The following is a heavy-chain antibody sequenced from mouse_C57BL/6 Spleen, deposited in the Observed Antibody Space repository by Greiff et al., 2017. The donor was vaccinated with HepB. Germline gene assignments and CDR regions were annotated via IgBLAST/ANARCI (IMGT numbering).Heavy chain of an antibody. V-gene: IGHV2-9-1*01. D-gene: IGHD1-1*01. Sequence: VQVVESGPGLVAPSQSLSITCTVSGFSLTSYAISWVRQPPGKGLEWLGVIWTGGGTNYNSALKSRLSISKDNSKSQVFLKMNSLQTDDTARYYCARGVVAPYYYAMDYWGQGTSVTVSS. CDR3: ARGVVAPYYYAMDY. CDR2: IWTGGGT. J-gene: IGHJ4*01. CDR1: GFSLTSYA.